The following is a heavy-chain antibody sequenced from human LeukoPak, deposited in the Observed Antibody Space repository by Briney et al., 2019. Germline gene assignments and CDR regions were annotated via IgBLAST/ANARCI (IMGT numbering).Heavy chain of an antibody. Sequence: VESLKISCKGSGYSFTNYWIGWVRQMPGKGLEWMGIIYPGDSDTRYSPSFQGQVTISADKSINTAYLRWSTLKASDTAMYYCSSRAYGDYAFDYWGQGTLVTVSS. V-gene: IGHV5-51*01. D-gene: IGHD4-17*01. CDR2: IYPGDSDT. CDR3: SSRAYGDYAFDY. CDR1: GYSFTNYW. J-gene: IGHJ4*02.